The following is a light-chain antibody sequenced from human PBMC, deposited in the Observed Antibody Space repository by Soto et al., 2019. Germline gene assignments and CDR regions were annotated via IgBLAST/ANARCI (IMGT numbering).Light chain of an antibody. Sequence: EIVLTQSPGTLSLSPGERATLSCRASQSVRSSYLAWYQQKLGQAPSLLIYGVSNRATGIPDRFSGSGSGTDFTLTISRLASEDFAVYYCQQYGTSPRTFGQGTNVEIK. CDR2: GVS. CDR3: QQYGTSPRT. CDR1: QSVRSSY. V-gene: IGKV3-20*01. J-gene: IGKJ1*01.